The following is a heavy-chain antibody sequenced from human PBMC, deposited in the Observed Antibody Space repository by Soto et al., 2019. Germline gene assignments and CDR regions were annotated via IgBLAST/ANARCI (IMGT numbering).Heavy chain of an antibody. V-gene: IGHV3-30*03. CDR1: GFTFSSYG. D-gene: IGHD3-3*01. Sequence: GGSLRLSCAASGFTFSSYGMHWVRQAPGKGLEWVAVISYDGSNKYYADSVKGRFTISRDNSKNTLYLQMNSLRAEDTAVYYCQALTYYDFWSGHWGQGTLDTVSS. CDR3: QALTYYDFWSGH. CDR2: ISYDGSNK. J-gene: IGHJ4*02.